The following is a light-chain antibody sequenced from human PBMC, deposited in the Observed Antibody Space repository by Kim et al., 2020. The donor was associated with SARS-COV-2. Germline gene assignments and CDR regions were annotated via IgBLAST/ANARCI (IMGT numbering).Light chain of an antibody. Sequence: PGESVTPPCTSRTGAVTSGHFPCLFQQKPGQAPRTLIYDTGNRHYWNPARFSGTLLGGKAALTLSAAQPEDEADYYCLLSYSDSRVFGGGTQLTVL. V-gene: IGLV7-46*01. CDR2: DTG. CDR1: TGAVTSGHF. J-gene: IGLJ2*01. CDR3: LLSYSDSRV.